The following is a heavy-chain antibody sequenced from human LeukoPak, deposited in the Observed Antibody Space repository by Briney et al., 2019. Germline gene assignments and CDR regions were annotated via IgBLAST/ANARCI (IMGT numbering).Heavy chain of an antibody. Sequence: ASVKVSCRASGYTFTSYDINWVRQATGQGLEWMGWMNPNSGNTGYAQKFQGRVTMTRNTSISTAYMELSSLRSEDTAVYYCARSTYYGGNSREDYWGQGTLVTVSS. CDR2: MNPNSGNT. D-gene: IGHD4-23*01. CDR1: GYTFTSYD. J-gene: IGHJ4*02. V-gene: IGHV1-8*01. CDR3: ARSTYYGGNSREDY.